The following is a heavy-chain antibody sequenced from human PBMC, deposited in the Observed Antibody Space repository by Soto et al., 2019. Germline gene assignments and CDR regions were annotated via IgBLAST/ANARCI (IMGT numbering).Heavy chain of an antibody. CDR3: AREGSIVATIDFSSYFDY. Sequence: QVQLVESGGGVVQPGRSLRLSCAASGFTFSSYGMHWVRQAPGKGLEWVAVIWYDGSNKYYADSVKGRFTISRDNSKNTLYLQMNSLRAEDTAVYYCAREGSIVATIDFSSYFDYWGQGQLVTVSS. J-gene: IGHJ4*02. D-gene: IGHD5-12*01. CDR1: GFTFSSYG. V-gene: IGHV3-33*01. CDR2: IWYDGSNK.